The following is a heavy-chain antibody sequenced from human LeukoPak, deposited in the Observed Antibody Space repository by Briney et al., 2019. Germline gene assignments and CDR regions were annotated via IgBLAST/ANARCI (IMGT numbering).Heavy chain of an antibody. CDR2: IKRDGSEK. Sequence: GGSLRLSCAASGFSFTTYGMSWVRQAPGKGLEWVANIKRDGSEKYYVDSVKGRFTISRDNAKHPLYLQMNSLRAEDTAVYFCTRLSEMIRGPQVIYYFDYWGQGTLVTVSA. D-gene: IGHD3-10*01. CDR3: TRLSEMIRGPQVIYYFDY. V-gene: IGHV3-7*01. CDR1: GFSFTTYG. J-gene: IGHJ4*02.